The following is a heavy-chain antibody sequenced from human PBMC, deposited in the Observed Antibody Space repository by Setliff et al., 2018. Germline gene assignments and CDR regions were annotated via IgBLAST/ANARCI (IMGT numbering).Heavy chain of an antibody. CDR2: INHSGST. D-gene: IGHD3-3*01. J-gene: IGHJ4*02. V-gene: IGHV4-34*08. CDR1: GVTIGGNNYYY. CDR3: RFWSGYYKNDY. Sequence: SETLSLTCSLSGVTIGGNNYYYRAWIRQPPGKGLEWIGEINHSGSTNYNPSLTSRVGISVDTSKNQFSLKLSSVTAADTAIYYCRFWSGYYKNDYWGQGTLVTVSS.